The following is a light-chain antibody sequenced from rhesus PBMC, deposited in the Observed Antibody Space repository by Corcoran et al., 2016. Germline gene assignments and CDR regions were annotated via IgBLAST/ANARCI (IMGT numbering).Light chain of an antibody. CDR3: QQRNSYPFA. Sequence: DIQMTQSPSPLSASVGDTVTITCRASQGISSYLAWYQQKPGKAPKLLIYKASTLQSGVPSRFSGSGTVTDFTLTNRGVQPENFTTYSCQQRNSYPFAYGPGTKLDIK. V-gene: IGKV1-25*01. J-gene: IGKJ3*01. CDR2: KAS. CDR1: QGISSY.